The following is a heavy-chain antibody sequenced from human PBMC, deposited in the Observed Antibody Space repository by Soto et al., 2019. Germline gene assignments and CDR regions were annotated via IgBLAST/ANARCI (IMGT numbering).Heavy chain of an antibody. Sequence: EVQLVESGGGSVQPGRSLRLSCAASGFTFDDYAMHWVRQAPGKGLEWVSGISWNSGSIGYADSVKGRFTISRDNDKNSLYLQMNSLRAEDTALYYCAKDMYSSHHYGMDVWGQGTTVTVSS. CDR3: AKDMYSSHHYGMDV. CDR2: ISWNSGSI. V-gene: IGHV3-9*01. D-gene: IGHD6-13*01. J-gene: IGHJ6*02. CDR1: GFTFDDYA.